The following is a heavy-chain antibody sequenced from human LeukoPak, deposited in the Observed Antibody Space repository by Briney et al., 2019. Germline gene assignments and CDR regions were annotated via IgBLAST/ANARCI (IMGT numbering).Heavy chain of an antibody. CDR2: ISYDGSNK. J-gene: IGHJ5*02. CDR1: GFTFSSYG. Sequence: GGSLRLSCAASGFTFSSYGMHWVRQAPGKGLEWVAVISYDGSNKYYADSVKGRFTISRDNAKNSLYLQMNSLRAEDTAVYYCARILGSFDPWGQGTLVTVSS. V-gene: IGHV3-30*03. D-gene: IGHD3-10*01. CDR3: ARILGSFDP.